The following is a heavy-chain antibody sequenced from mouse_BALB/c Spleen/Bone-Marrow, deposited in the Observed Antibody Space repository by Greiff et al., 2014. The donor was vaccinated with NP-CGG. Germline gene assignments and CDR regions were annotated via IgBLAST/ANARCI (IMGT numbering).Heavy chain of an antibody. J-gene: IGHJ1*01. Sequence: VKLVESGPGLVAPSQSLSITCTVSGFSLTSYGVHWVRQPPGKGLEWLGLIWGGKSKNYTSALMSRLSISKDNSKGQVFLKMNILQTDDTAMYYCAKKDYGSRGWYFDVWGAGTTVTVSS. V-gene: IGHV2-9*01. CDR1: GFSLTSYG. CDR3: AKKDYGSRGWYFDV. CDR2: IWGGKSK. D-gene: IGHD1-1*01.